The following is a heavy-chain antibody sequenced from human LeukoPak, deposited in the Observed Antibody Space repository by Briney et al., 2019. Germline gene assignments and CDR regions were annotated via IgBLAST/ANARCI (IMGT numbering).Heavy chain of an antibody. V-gene: IGHV1-2*02. J-gene: IGHJ6*02. Sequence: ASVKVSCKASGYTFTGYYMHWVRQAPGQVLEWMGWINPNSGGTNYAQKFQGRVTMTRDTSISTAYMELNRLRSDDTAVYYCAGEVDYYGSGSSNDGMDVWGQGTTVTVSS. CDR3: AGEVDYYGSGSSNDGMDV. D-gene: IGHD3-10*01. CDR2: INPNSGGT. CDR1: GYTFTGYY.